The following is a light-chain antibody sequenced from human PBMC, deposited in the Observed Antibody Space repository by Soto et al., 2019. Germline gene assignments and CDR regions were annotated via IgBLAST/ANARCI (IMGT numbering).Light chain of an antibody. V-gene: IGKV1-5*01. CDR2: DAA. J-gene: IGKJ4*01. CDR3: QQYNNRSPEGVT. Sequence: DIQMTQSPSTLSASVGDRVTITCRASQTIGTWLAWYQRKPGKAPKLLIYDAATLQTGVPSRFSGFASGTEFTLTISSLQPEDFATYFCQQYNNRSPEGVTFGGGTKVETK. CDR1: QTIGTW.